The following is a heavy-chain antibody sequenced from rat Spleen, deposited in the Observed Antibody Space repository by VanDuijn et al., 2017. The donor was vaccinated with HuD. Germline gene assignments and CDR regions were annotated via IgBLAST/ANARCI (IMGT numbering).Heavy chain of an antibody. CDR3: TTTWNFDY. J-gene: IGHJ2*01. D-gene: IGHD1-10*01. V-gene: IGHV5S13*01. CDR1: GFSLSSYG. CDR2: INTGGDKT. Sequence: VQLKESGPGLVQPSQTLSLPCTVSGFSLSSYGVIWVRQTPTKGLEWIASINTGGDKTYYRDSVKGRFTLSRDNAKGTLSLQMNILRSEDTATYYCTTTWNFDYWGQGVMVTVSS.